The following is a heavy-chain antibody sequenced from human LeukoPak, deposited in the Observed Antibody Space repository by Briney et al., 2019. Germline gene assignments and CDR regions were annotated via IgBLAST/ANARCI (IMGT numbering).Heavy chain of an antibody. D-gene: IGHD3-22*01. CDR3: AKDPMYYYDSSGYYDPDY. J-gene: IGHJ4*02. V-gene: IGHV3-23*01. Sequence: LAGGSLRLSCAAPGFTFSSYAMSWVRQAPGKGLEWVSAISGSGGSTYYADSVKGRFTISRDNSKNTLYLQMNSLRAEDTAVYYCAKDPMYYYDSSGYYDPDYWGQGTLVTVSS. CDR2: ISGSGGST. CDR1: GFTFSSYA.